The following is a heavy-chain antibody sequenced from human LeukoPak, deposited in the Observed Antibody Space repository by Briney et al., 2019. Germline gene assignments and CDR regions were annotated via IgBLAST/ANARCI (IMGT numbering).Heavy chain of an antibody. J-gene: IGHJ4*02. CDR2: TYYSGST. CDR3: ARARYSSSWACDY. V-gene: IGHV4-59*01. Sequence: SETLSLTCTVSGGSISSFYWSWIRQPPGKGLEWIGYTYYSGSTNYNPSLKSRVTISVDTSKNQFSLKLSSVTAADTAVYYCARARYSSSWACDYWGQGTLVTVSS. D-gene: IGHD6-13*01. CDR1: GGSISSFY.